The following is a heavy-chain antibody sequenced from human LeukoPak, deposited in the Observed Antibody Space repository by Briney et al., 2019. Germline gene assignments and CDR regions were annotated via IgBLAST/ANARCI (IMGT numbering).Heavy chain of an antibody. V-gene: IGHV1-18*01. Sequence: ASVKVSCKASGYTFTSYGISWVRQAPGQGLEWMGWISVYNGNTNYAQKLQGRITMTPDPSTSTSYMELRSLRSDDTAVYYCARDFVLLWFGGRAGAHYGMDVWGQGTTVTVSS. CDR2: ISVYNGNT. CDR3: ARDFVLLWFGGRAGAHYGMDV. D-gene: IGHD3-10*01. CDR1: GYTFTSYG. J-gene: IGHJ6*02.